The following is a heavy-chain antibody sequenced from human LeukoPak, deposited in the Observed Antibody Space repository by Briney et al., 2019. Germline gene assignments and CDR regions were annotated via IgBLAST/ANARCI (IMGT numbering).Heavy chain of an antibody. V-gene: IGHV4-4*09. CDR1: GGSISSYY. CDR3: TKREGPMSGSYDYFDP. D-gene: IGHD1-26*01. CDR2: IHSNGYT. J-gene: IGHJ5*02. Sequence: SETLSLTYTVSGGSISSYYWSWIRQPPGQGLEWIAYIHSNGYTNYNPSLKSRVTISVDTSKNQFSLKVTSVTAADTAMYYCTKREGPMSGSYDYFDPWGQGTLVTVS.